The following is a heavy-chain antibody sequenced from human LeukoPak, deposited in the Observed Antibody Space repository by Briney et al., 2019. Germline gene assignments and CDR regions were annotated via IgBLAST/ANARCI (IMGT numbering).Heavy chain of an antibody. V-gene: IGHV3-7*01. Sequence: GSLRLSCAASGFTFSSHWMSWVRQAPGKGLEWVANIKQDGSEKYYVDSVKGRFTISRDNAKNSLYLQMNSLRAEDTAVYYCARVRSLYYYYYMDVWGKGTTVTISS. CDR3: ARVRSLYYYYYMDV. CDR1: GFTFSSHW. J-gene: IGHJ6*03. CDR2: IKQDGSEK.